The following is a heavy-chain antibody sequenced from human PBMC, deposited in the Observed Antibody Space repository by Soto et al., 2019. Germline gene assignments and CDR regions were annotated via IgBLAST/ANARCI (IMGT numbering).Heavy chain of an antibody. CDR3: ARRPAGGTLGGGDHFDL. D-gene: IGHD3-16*01. J-gene: IGHJ4*02. Sequence: QLQLQESGPGLVKPSETLSLTCSVSGDSISSFFYYWVWIRQPPGKGLEWIGNIYFRGTTNYNPSLKSRVTISLDKSKNQFSLTLSSVTAGDTAVYYCARRPAGGTLGGGDHFDLWGQGTLVSVSS. V-gene: IGHV4-39*01. CDR2: IYFRGTT. CDR1: GDSISSFFYY.